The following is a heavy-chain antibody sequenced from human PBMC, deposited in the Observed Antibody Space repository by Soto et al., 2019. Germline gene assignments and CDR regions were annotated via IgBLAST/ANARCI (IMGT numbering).Heavy chain of an antibody. Sequence: EVQLVESGGGLVQPGGSLRLSCIASGFTFSSDWMHWVRQAPGKGLVWVSRINSDGSGTSYADSVKGRFTISRDNAKNTLYLQLTSVRAADTAVYSSARARRGSQYYFDYWGQGTLVTVSS. CDR3: ARARRGSQYYFDY. V-gene: IGHV3-74*01. CDR2: INSDGSGT. CDR1: GFTFSSDW. J-gene: IGHJ4*02. D-gene: IGHD3-16*01.